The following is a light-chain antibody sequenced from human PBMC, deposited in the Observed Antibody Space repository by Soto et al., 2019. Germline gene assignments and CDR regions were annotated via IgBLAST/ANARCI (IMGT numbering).Light chain of an antibody. CDR3: QQTYSTLDS. CDR1: QSIRTY. V-gene: IGKV1-39*01. J-gene: IGKJ2*03. CDR2: TAS. Sequence: DIQVTQSPSSLSASVGDRVTITCRASQSIRTYLNWYQQRPGKPPKFLMHTASTLQTGVPSRFSGGGSGTDFTLTISSLQPEDFATYYCQQTYSTLDSFGQGTKLEIK.